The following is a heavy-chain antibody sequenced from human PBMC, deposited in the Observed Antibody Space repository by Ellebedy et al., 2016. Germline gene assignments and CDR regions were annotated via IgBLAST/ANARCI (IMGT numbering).Heavy chain of an antibody. CDR1: GGTFSSYA. Sequence: ASVKVSXXASGGTFSSYAISWVRQAPGQGLEWLGWMNPNSGNTGYAQNFQGRVSMTRNTSISTAYMELSRLRSDDTAVYYCARDFRYSTDLHLPGYWGQGTLVTVSS. D-gene: IGHD6-13*01. J-gene: IGHJ4*02. CDR3: ARDFRYSTDLHLPGY. V-gene: IGHV1-8*02. CDR2: MNPNSGNT.